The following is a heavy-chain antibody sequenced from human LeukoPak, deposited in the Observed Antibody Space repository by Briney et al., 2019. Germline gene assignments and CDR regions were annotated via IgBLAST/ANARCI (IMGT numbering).Heavy chain of an antibody. J-gene: IGHJ4*02. D-gene: IGHD2-2*01. CDR3: ATYCSSTSCRGEDY. CDR1: GFTFSSYA. V-gene: IGHV3-23*01. Sequence: GGSLRLSCAASGFTFSSYAMSWVRQAPGKGLEWVSAISGSGGSTYYADSVKDRFTISRDNSKNTLYLQMNSLRAEDTAVYYCATYCSSTSCRGEDYWGQGTLVTVSS. CDR2: ISGSGGST.